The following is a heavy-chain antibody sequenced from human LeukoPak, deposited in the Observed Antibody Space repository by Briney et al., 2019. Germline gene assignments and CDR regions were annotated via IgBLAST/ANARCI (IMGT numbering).Heavy chain of an antibody. V-gene: IGHV3-23*01. CDR1: GFTFSSYG. D-gene: IGHD1-26*01. CDR2: ISGSGGST. Sequence: GSLRLSCAASGFTFSSYGMSWVRQAPGKGLEWVSAISGSGGSTYYADSVKGRFTISRDNSKNTLYLQMNSLRAEDTAVYYCAKWVGSTTGWYFDLWGRGTLVTVSS. J-gene: IGHJ2*01. CDR3: AKWVGSTTGWYFDL.